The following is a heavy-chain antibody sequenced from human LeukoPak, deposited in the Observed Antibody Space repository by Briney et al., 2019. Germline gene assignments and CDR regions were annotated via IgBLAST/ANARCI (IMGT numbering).Heavy chain of an antibody. CDR1: GFTFSDYS. J-gene: IGHJ5*02. CDR3: ARENYCTNGVCWAFDP. D-gene: IGHD2-8*01. V-gene: IGHV4-59*12. CDR2: IYYTGST. Sequence: GSLRLSCAASGFTFSDYSMNWVRQAPGKGLEWLRNIYYTGSTSYNPSLKSRVTLSVDTFKNQFSLHLSSVTAADTAVYYCARENYCTNGVCWAFDPWGQGTLVTVSS.